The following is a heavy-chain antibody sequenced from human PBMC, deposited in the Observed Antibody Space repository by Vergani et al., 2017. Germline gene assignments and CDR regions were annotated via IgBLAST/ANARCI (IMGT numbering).Heavy chain of an antibody. J-gene: IGHJ6*02. CDR1: GGSISSYY. CDR2: IYYSGST. V-gene: IGHV4-59*01. CDR3: ARDRGMDV. Sequence: QVQLQESGPGLVKPSETLSLTCTVPGGSISSYYWSWIRQPPGKGLEWIGYIYYSGSTNYNPSLKSRVTISVDTSKNQFSLKLSSVTAADTAVYYCARDRGMDVWGQGP.